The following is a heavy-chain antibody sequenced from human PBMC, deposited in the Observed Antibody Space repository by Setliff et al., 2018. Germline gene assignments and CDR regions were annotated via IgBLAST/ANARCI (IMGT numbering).Heavy chain of an antibody. CDR2: INPDSGDT. CDR1: GNRFTDYN. CDR3: AKQGYSDSLYAFDV. J-gene: IGHJ3*01. V-gene: IGHV1-2*02. D-gene: IGHD3-16*02. Sequence: ASVKVSCKASGNRFTDYNLHWVRQAPGQGLEWMGWINPDSGDTHSAQKFQGRVTMTRDTSIYTVYMELTGLTSGDTAVYYCAKQGYSDSLYAFDVWGQGTVVTVSS.